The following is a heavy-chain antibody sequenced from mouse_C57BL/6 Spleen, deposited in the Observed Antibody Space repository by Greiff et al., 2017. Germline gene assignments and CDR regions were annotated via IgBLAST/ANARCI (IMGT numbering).Heavy chain of an antibody. V-gene: IGHV1-80*01. Sequence: VQLQQSGAELVKPGASVKISCKASGYAFSSYWMNWVKQRPGKGLEWIGQIYPGDGDTNYNGKFTGKATLTADKSSSTAYMQLSSLTSEDSAVYFCARGGLRRLYAIDYWGQGTSVTVSS. D-gene: IGHD1-1*01. CDR3: ARGGLRRLYAIDY. CDR1: GYAFSSYW. CDR2: IYPGDGDT. J-gene: IGHJ4*01.